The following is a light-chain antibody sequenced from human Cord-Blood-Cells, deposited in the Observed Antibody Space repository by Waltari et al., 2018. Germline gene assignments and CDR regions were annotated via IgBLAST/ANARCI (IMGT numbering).Light chain of an antibody. CDR3: CSYAGSSTFVV. CDR2: EGS. V-gene: IGLV2-23*03. CDR1: SSDVGSYNL. J-gene: IGLJ2*01. Sequence: QSALTQPASVSGSPGQPITISCTGTSSDVGSYNLVSWYQQHPGKAPKLMIYEGSKPPSGVSNRFSGSKSGNTASLTISGLQAEDEADYYCCSYAGSSTFVVFGGGTKLTVL.